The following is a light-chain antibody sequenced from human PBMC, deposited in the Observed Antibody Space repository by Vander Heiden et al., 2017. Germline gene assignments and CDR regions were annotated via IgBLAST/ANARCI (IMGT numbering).Light chain of an antibody. V-gene: IGLV1-44*01. CDR1: SSNIGSTT. CDR2: SNN. J-gene: IGLJ2*01. CDR3: AAWDDSLNKV. Sequence: QSVLPHPPSAPGTPGQRVTISCSGSSSNIGSTTVNWYQHLPGAAPKLLIYSNNQRPSGVPDRFSGSKSGTSASLAISGLQSEDEADYYCAAWDDSLNKVFGGGTKLTVL.